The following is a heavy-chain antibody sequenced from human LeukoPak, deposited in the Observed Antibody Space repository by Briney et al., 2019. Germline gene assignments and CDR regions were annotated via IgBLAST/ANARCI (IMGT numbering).Heavy chain of an antibody. D-gene: IGHD1-26*01. V-gene: IGHV4-59*01. CDR2: IFDSGYT. CDR1: SDSISSYY. CDR3: ARDRRERGYYFDY. Sequence: PSETLSLTCTVSSDSISSYYWSWIRQPPGKGLEWIGYIFDSGYTNHSPSLQSRVTISLDTSKNQFSLKLRSVTAADTAVYYCARDRRERGYYFDYWGQGTLVTVSS. J-gene: IGHJ4*02.